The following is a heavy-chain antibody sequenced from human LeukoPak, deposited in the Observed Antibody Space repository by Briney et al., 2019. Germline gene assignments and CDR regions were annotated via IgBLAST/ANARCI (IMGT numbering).Heavy chain of an antibody. CDR1: GFTVSDNY. D-gene: IGHD5-18*01. Sequence: PGGSLRLSCAASGFTVSDNYMSWVRQAPGKGLEWVSVIYSGGSTNYADSVKGRFTISRDNSKNTLYLQMNSLRADDTAVSVCARDPGYSYGLDYWGPGTLVNVSS. V-gene: IGHV3-66*01. CDR3: ARDPGYSYGLDY. J-gene: IGHJ4*02. CDR2: IYSGGST.